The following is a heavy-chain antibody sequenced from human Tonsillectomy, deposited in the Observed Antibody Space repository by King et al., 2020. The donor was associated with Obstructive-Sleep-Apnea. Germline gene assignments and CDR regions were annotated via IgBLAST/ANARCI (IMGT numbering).Heavy chain of an antibody. CDR1: GFTFSGAA. Sequence: VQLVESGGGLVQPGGSLKLSCAASGFTFSGAAMHCVRQSSGKGLEWVGRIRIKANNYATAYAASVEGRFTISRDDSKNTAYLQMNSLKTEDTAVYYCTRHLRGEVAGQDYWGQGTLVTVSS. CDR3: TRHLRGEVAGQDY. D-gene: IGHD6-19*01. V-gene: IGHV3-73*01. J-gene: IGHJ4*02. CDR2: IRIKANNYAT.